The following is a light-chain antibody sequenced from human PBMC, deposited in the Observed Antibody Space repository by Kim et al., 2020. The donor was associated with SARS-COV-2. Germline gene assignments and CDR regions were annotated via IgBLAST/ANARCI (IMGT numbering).Light chain of an antibody. CDR1: QVISHY. Sequence: ASVGDRVTITCRASQVISHYLVWYQQKPGEAPKCLISGASSLQSGVPTKFSGSGYGTDFTLTIDSLQPEDSATYYCQQYNYYPPTFGQGTRLEIK. CDR3: QQYNYYPPT. V-gene: IGKV1-16*02. CDR2: GAS. J-gene: IGKJ5*01.